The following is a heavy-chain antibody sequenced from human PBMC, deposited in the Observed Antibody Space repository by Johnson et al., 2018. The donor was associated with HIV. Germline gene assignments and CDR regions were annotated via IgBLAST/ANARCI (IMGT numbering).Heavy chain of an antibody. D-gene: IGHD6-13*01. Sequence: VQLVESGGGVVQPGGSPRLSCAASGFTFSSYDMHWVRQATGKGLEWVSAIGTAGDTYYPGSVKGRFTISRENAKNSLYLQMNSLRAEDTAVYYCERDSGSSWTSHAFDIWGQGTMVTVSS. V-gene: IGHV3-13*01. CDR3: ERDSGSSWTSHAFDI. J-gene: IGHJ3*02. CDR1: GFTFSSYD. CDR2: IGTAGDT.